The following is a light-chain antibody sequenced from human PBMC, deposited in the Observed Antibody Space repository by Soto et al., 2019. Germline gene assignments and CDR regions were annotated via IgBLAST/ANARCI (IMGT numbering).Light chain of an antibody. CDR2: GAS. V-gene: IGKV3-20*01. CDR1: QSVSSSY. Sequence: EIVLTQSPGTLSLSPGEGANLSCRASQSVSSSYLAWYQQRPGRAPRLLIYGASGRATGIPDRFSGSGSGTDFTLTISRLEPEDFAVYYCQQYGSSPSITFGQGTRLEIK. CDR3: QQYGSSPSIT. J-gene: IGKJ5*01.